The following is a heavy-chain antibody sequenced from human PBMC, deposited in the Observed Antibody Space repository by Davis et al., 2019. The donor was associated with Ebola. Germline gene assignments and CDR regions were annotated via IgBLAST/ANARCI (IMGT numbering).Heavy chain of an antibody. Sequence: GESLKISCKGSGYSFTSYWIGWVRQMPGKGLEWMGIIYPGDSDTRYSPSFQGQVTISADKSISTAYLQWSSLKASDTAMYYCARPTYYYDSRGKAGAFDIWGQGTMVTVSS. J-gene: IGHJ3*02. CDR2: IYPGDSDT. V-gene: IGHV5-51*01. CDR1: GYSFTSYW. D-gene: IGHD3-22*01. CDR3: ARPTYYYDSRGKAGAFDI.